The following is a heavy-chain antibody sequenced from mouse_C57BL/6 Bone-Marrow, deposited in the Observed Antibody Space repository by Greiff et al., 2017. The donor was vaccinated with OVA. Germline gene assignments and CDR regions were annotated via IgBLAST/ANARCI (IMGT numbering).Heavy chain of an antibody. CDR2: IWSGGST. J-gene: IGHJ3*01. CDR1: GFSLTSYG. V-gene: IGHV2-2*01. Sequence: VKLMESGPGLVQPSQSLSITCTVSGFSLTSYGVHWVRQSPGKGLEWLGVIWSGGSTDYNAAFISRLSISKDNSKSQVFFKMNSLQADDTAIYYCARKKGDSSGSAWFAYWGQGTLVTVSA. D-gene: IGHD3-2*02. CDR3: ARKKGDSSGSAWFAY.